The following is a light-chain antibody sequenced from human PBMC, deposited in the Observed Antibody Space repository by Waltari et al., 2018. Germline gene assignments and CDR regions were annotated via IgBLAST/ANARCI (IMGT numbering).Light chain of an antibody. CDR1: SSDVGSYKL. CDR3: CSYAGSSTVK. Sequence: QSALTQPASVSGSPGQSITISCTGTSSDVGSYKLVSWYQQHPGKAPRLRVYADSNRPSGSSNRFSGSKSGSTASLTISGLQAEDEAAYYCCSYAGSSTVKFGEGTYLTVL. V-gene: IGLV2-23*01. CDR2: ADS. J-gene: IGLJ2*01.